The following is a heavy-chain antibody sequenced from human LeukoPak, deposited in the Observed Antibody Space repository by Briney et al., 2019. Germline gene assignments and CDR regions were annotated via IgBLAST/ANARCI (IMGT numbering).Heavy chain of an antibody. D-gene: IGHD1-26*01. CDR3: ARDTRDVGFYSGSYSG. CDR2: IKQDGSEK. CDR1: GFTFSSYW. V-gene: IGHV3-7*01. Sequence: PGGSLRLPCAASGFTFSSYWMSWVRQAPGKGLEWVANIKQDGSEKYYVDSVKGRFTISRDNAKNSLYLQMNSLRAEDTAVYYCARDTRDVGFYSGSYSGWGQGTLVTVSS. J-gene: IGHJ4*02.